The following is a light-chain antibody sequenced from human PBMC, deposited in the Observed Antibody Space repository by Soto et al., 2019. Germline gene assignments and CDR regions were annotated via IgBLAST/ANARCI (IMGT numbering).Light chain of an antibody. V-gene: IGLV2-14*03. CDR2: AVS. Sequence: QSALTQPASVSGSPGQSITISCTGTSSDVGDHNYVSWYQQQPGKAPKLMIYAVSNRPSGVSNRFSGSKSGNTGSLTISGLQAEDEADYYCSSYTTSSTVIFGGGTKLTVL. J-gene: IGLJ2*01. CDR3: SSYTTSSTVI. CDR1: SSDVGDHNY.